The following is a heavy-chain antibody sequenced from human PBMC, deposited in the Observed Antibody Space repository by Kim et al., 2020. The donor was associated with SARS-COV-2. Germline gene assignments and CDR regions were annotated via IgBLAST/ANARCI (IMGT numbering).Heavy chain of an antibody. D-gene: IGHD3-10*01. Sequence: DFVKGRFTISRDNSRNCLYLQMNSLRREDTALYYCAKDIGCYGSGSYAMDVWGRGTTVTVSS. CDR3: AKDIGCYGSGSYAMDV. J-gene: IGHJ6*02. V-gene: IGHV3-43*01.